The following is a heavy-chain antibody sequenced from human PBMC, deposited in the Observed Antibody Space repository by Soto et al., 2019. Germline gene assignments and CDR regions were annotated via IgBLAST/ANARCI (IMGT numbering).Heavy chain of an antibody. CDR1: GFTVSSNY. D-gene: IGHD3-10*01. CDR3: ARDFGLATWFDP. CDR2: ISSSSSTI. V-gene: IGHV3-48*02. J-gene: IGHJ5*02. Sequence: PGGSLRLSCAASGFTVSSNYMSWVRQAPGKGLEWVSYISSSSSTIYYADSVKGRFTISRDNAKNSLYLQMNSLRDEDTAVYYCARDFGLATWFDPWGQGTLVTVSS.